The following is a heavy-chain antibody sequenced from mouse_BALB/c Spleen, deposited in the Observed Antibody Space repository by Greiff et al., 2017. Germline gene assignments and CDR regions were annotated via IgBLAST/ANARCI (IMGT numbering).Heavy chain of an antibody. CDR2: ISYSGST. D-gene: IGHD2-1*01. V-gene: IGHV3-2*02. Sequence: EVKLVESGPGLVKPSQSLSLTCTVTGYSITSDYAWNWIRQFPGNKLEWMGYISYSGSTSYNPSLKSRISITRDTSKNQFFLQLNSVTTEDTATYYCAREGYGNDYYAMDYWGQGTSVTVSS. J-gene: IGHJ4*01. CDR3: AREGYGNDYYAMDY. CDR1: GYSITSDYA.